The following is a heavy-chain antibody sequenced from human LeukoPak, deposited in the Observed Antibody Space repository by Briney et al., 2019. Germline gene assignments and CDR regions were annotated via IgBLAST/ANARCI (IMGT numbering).Heavy chain of an antibody. CDR3: ATVYSGSYYFDY. V-gene: IGHV1-69*01. CDR2: IILIFGAA. J-gene: IGHJ4*02. D-gene: IGHD1-26*01. Sequence: SVKVSCKASGGTFSSDAINWVRQAPGQGLEWMGGIILIFGAANYAQESQGRVTITADESASTVYMELSSLRSDDTAVYYCATVYSGSYYFDYWGQGTLVTVSS. CDR1: GGTFSSDA.